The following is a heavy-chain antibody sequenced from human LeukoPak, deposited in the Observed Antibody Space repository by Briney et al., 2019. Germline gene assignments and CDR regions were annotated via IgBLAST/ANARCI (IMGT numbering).Heavy chain of an antibody. J-gene: IGHJ3*02. Sequence: GGSLRLSCAASGFTFSSYAMHWVRQAPGKGLEWVAVISYDGSNKYYADSVKGRLTISRDNSKNTLYLQMNSLRAEDTAVYYCARDVGYRYAQMFFDIWGQGTMVTVSS. CDR3: ARDVGYRYAQMFFDI. CDR1: GFTFSSYA. CDR2: ISYDGSNK. V-gene: IGHV3-30-3*01. D-gene: IGHD5-18*01.